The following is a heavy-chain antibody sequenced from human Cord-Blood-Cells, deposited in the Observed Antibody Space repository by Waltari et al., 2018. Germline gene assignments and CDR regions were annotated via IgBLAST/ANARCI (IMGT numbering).Heavy chain of an antibody. CDR1: GGSISSSSYY. D-gene: IGHD3-10*01. J-gene: IGHJ4*02. CDR3: ARDDPGRGFDY. CDR2: IYYSGST. V-gene: IGHV4-39*02. Sequence: QLQLQESGPGLVKPSETLSLTCTVSGGSISSSSYYWGWIRQPPGKGLEWIGSIYYSGSTYYNPSLKSRVTISVDTSKNQFSLKLSSVTAADTAVYYCARDDPGRGFDYWGQGTLVTVSS.